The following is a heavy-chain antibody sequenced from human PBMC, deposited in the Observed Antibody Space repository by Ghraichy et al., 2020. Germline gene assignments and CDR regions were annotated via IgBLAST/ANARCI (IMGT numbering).Heavy chain of an antibody. J-gene: IGHJ4*02. D-gene: IGHD3-10*01. CDR3: AAYGSGGHAFFDY. V-gene: IGHV1-46*01. CDR2: IDPSGGGT. Sequence: ASVKVSCKASGYTFTKYYIHWVRQAPGQGLEWMGVIDPSGGGTTYAQTFQGRVTMTRDTSTSTVHMELSSLRSDDTAVYYCAAYGSGGHAFFDYWGQGTLLTVSS. CDR1: GYTFTKYY.